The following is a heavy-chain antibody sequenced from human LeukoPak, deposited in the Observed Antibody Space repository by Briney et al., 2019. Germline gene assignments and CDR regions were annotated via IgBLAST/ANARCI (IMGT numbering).Heavy chain of an antibody. J-gene: IGHJ4*02. V-gene: IGHV1-18*01. Sequence: ASVKVSCKASGYTFTSYGISWVRQAPGQGLEWMGWIRVYNGDTNYAQKLQGRVTMTTDTSTSTAYMELRSLRSDDTAVYYCATGYCSSTNCRIDYWGQGTLVSVSS. CDR3: ATGYCSSTNCRIDY. CDR1: GYTFTSYG. CDR2: IRVYNGDT. D-gene: IGHD2-2*03.